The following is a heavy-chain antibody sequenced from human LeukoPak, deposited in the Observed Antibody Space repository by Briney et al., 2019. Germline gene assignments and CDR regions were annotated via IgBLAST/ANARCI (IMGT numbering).Heavy chain of an antibody. CDR3: ARGGQQLVFDY. D-gene: IGHD6-13*01. Sequence: SETLSLTCTVSGGSLSSYYWSWIRQPPGKGLEWIGYIYYSGGTNYNPSLKSRVTISVDTSKNQFSLKLCSVTAADTAVYYCARGGQQLVFDYWGQGTLVTVPS. V-gene: IGHV4-59*01. CDR2: IYYSGGT. J-gene: IGHJ4*02. CDR1: GGSLSSYY.